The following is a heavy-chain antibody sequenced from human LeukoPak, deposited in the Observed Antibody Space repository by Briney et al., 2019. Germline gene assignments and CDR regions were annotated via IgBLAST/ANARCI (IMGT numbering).Heavy chain of an antibody. CDR2: IYYSGST. CDR1: GGSISSYY. CDR3: ARVFSSFADYGDFYEPDWYFDL. V-gene: IGHV4-59*08. Sequence: SETLSLTCTVSGGSISSYYWSWIRQPPGKGLEWIGYIYYSGSTNYNPSLKSRVTISVDTPKNQFSLKVTSVTAADTAVYYCARVFSSFADYGDFYEPDWYFDLWGRGTLVTVSS. D-gene: IGHD4-17*01. J-gene: IGHJ2*01.